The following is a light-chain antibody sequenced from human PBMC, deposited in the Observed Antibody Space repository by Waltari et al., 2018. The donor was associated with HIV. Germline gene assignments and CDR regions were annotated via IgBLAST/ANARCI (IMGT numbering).Light chain of an antibody. J-gene: IGLJ2*01. CDR2: SNK. CDR3: ATWDDRMNGVV. Sequence: QSVLRQPPSASGTPGQRVNIPCSGGSSTTVRTTVTWYQQLPGTAPKLLIYSNKKWPSGVPDRFSGSKSGTSASLDISGLQSEDEADYYCATWDDRMNGVVFGGGTKLTVL. CDR1: SSTTVRTT. V-gene: IGLV1-44*01.